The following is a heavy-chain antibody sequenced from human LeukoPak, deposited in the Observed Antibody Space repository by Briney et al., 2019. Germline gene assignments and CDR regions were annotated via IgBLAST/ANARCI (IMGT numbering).Heavy chain of an antibody. CDR2: ISSSGSFI. J-gene: IGHJ4*02. CDR1: GFTFSSYE. D-gene: IGHD5-24*01. Sequence: PGGSLRLSCAASGFTFSSYEMNWARQAPGKGLEWVSCISSSGSFIYYADSVKGRFTISRDNAKNSLYLQMNSLRAEDTAIYYCAREGDGYNYVGDYWGQGTLVTVSS. CDR3: AREGDGYNYVGDY. V-gene: IGHV3-48*03.